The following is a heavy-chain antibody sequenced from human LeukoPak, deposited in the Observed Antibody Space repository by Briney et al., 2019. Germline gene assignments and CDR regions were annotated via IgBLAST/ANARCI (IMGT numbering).Heavy chain of an antibody. CDR2: ISSSSSYI. Sequence: GGSLRLSCAASGFTFSSYSMNWVRQAPGKGLEWVSSISSSSSYIYYADSVKGRFTISRDNAKNSLYLQMNSLRAEDTAVYYCARDGTAVGINYDYWGQGTLVTVSS. D-gene: IGHD6-13*01. CDR1: GFTFSSYS. V-gene: IGHV3-21*04. CDR3: ARDGTAVGINYDY. J-gene: IGHJ4*02.